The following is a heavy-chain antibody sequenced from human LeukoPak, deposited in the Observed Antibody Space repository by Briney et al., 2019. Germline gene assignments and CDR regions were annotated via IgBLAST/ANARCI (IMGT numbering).Heavy chain of an antibody. Sequence: GGSLRLSCAASGFAFSSYAMTWVRQAPGKGLEWVSVISGRGDGTHYADSVKGRFSISRDNSKNTMYLQMNSLRAEDTAVYYCAKSPRFGDSYYFDYWGQGTLVTVSS. CDR3: AKSPRFGDSYYFDY. V-gene: IGHV3-23*01. J-gene: IGHJ4*02. D-gene: IGHD3-10*01. CDR1: GFAFSSYA. CDR2: ISGRGDGT.